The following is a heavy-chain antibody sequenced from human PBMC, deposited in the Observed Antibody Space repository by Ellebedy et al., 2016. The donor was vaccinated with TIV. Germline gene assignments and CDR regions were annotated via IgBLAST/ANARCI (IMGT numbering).Heavy chain of an antibody. Sequence: SVKVSXXASGYTFTSYGISWVRQAPGQGLEWMGGIIPIFGTANYAQKFQGRVTITADESTSTAYMELSSLRSEDTAVYYCARADLFGSGWYPFDYWGQGTLVTVSS. J-gene: IGHJ4*02. CDR1: GYTFTSYG. D-gene: IGHD6-19*01. CDR3: ARADLFGSGWYPFDY. CDR2: IIPIFGTA. V-gene: IGHV1-69*13.